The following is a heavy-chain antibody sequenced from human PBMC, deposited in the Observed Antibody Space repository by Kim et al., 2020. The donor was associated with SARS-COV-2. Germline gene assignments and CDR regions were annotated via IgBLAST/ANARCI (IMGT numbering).Heavy chain of an antibody. CDR2: N. Sequence: NDYAVSVKSRITINPDTSKNQFSLQLNSVTPEDTAVYYCARGVGFRELTYWGQGTLVTVSS. D-gene: IGHD3-10*01. J-gene: IGHJ4*02. CDR3: ARGVGFRELTY. V-gene: IGHV6-1*01.